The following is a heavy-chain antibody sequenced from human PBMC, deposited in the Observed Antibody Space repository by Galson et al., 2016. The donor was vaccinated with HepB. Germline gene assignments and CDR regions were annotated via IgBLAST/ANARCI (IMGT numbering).Heavy chain of an antibody. CDR2: INPMFGTP. CDR3: ARDLSSGTPGP. D-gene: IGHD1-7*01. Sequence: SVKVSCKASGGTFSSYDISWVRQVPGQGLEWMGGINPMFGTPKYAQKFQGRVTIIADKSTSTAYMEVSSLTSEDTAVYFCARDLSSGTPGPWGQGTLVTVS. CDR1: GGTFSSYD. J-gene: IGHJ5*02. V-gene: IGHV1-69*06.